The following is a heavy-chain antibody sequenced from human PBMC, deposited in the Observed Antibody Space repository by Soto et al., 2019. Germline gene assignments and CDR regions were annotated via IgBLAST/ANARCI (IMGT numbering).Heavy chain of an antibody. CDR1: GYNFNTYW. V-gene: IGHV5-51*01. J-gene: IGHJ4*02. Sequence: GESLKISCEASGYNFNTYWIAWVRQMPGKGLEWMGMIYPGDSETKYSESFQGQVTMSVDNSLSIAYLQWRSLKASDTATYFSDSSGYTRCFDFWGQGTLVTVSS. D-gene: IGHD3-22*01. CDR2: IYPGDSET. CDR3: DSSGYTRCFDF.